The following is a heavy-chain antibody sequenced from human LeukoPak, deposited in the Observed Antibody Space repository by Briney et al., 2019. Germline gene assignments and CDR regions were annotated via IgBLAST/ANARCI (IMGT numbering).Heavy chain of an antibody. CDR1: GFTFSSYG. D-gene: IGHD6-13*01. Sequence: PGGSLRLSCAASGFTFSSYGMHWVRQAPGKGLEWVAVIWYDGSNKYYADSVKGRFTISRDNSKNTLYLQMNSLRAEDTAIYYCAKSMGRSGWYGGYWGQGILVTVSS. J-gene: IGHJ4*02. V-gene: IGHV3-33*06. CDR2: IWYDGSNK. CDR3: AKSMGRSGWYGGY.